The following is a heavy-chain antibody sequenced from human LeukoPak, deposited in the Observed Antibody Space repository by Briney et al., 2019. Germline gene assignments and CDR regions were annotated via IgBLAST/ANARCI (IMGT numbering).Heavy chain of an antibody. CDR2: IRSKANSYAT. CDR1: GFTFSVSA. V-gene: IGHV3-73*01. CDR3: TGSSSSYDY. Sequence: GGSLGLSCAASGFTFSVSAMHWVREASGKGLEWVGRIRSKANSYATAYAASVKGRFTISRDDSKNTAYLQMNSLKTEDTAVCYCTGSSSSYDYWGQGTLVTVSS. J-gene: IGHJ4*02. D-gene: IGHD6-13*01.